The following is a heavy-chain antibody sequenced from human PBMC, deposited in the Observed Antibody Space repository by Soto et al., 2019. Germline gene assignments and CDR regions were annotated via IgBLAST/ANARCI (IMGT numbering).Heavy chain of an antibody. CDR2: ISAYNGNT. CDR1: GYTFTSYG. D-gene: IGHD6-13*01. Sequence: QVQLVQSGAEVKKPGASVKVSCKASGYTFTSYGISWVRQAPGHGLEWMGWISAYNGNTNYAQKLQGRVTMTTDTTTSTANMERRSLRAHDTAVSYCAGANTPGIAAGYYYYGMDVWGQGTTVTVSS. CDR3: AGANTPGIAAGYYYYGMDV. V-gene: IGHV1-18*04. J-gene: IGHJ6*02.